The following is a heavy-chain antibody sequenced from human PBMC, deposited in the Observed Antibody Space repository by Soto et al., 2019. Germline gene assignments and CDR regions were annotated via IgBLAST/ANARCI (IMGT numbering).Heavy chain of an antibody. Sequence: SETLSLTCSISGGSVSPYYWSWIRRPPGKGLEWIGYIYYAGNTYYNPSLESRLSMSVDTSKNQFSLRLTSVTTADTAVYYCGKYRRSNEDGFTLDFWGQGTLVTVSS. J-gene: IGHJ4*02. V-gene: IGHV4-59*02. CDR1: GGSVSPYY. D-gene: IGHD1-1*01. CDR3: GKYRRSNEDGFTLDF. CDR2: IYYAGNT.